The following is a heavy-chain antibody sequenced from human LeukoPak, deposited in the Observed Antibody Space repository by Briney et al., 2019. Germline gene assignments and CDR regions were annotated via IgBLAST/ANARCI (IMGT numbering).Heavy chain of an antibody. J-gene: IGHJ6*02. Sequence: GGSLRLSCVASGFTVSSNYMSWVRQAPGKGLEWVSVIYSGGSTYYADSVKGRFTISRDNSKNTLYLQMNSLRAEDTAVYYCARDNWNAPGYYYYGMDVWGQGTTVTVSS. CDR1: GFTVSSNY. CDR3: ARDNWNAPGYYYYGMDV. CDR2: IYSGGST. V-gene: IGHV3-53*01. D-gene: IGHD1-20*01.